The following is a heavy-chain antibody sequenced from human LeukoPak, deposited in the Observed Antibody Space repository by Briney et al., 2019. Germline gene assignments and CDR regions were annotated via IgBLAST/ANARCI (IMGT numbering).Heavy chain of an antibody. CDR2: IYYSGST. J-gene: IGHJ4*02. CDR1: GGSISSSSYY. CDR3: ARTIKLERRPFDY. Sequence: SETPSLTCTVSGGSISSSSYYWGWIRQPPGKGLEWIGSIYYSGSTYYNPSLKSRVTISVDTSKNQFSLKLSSVTAADTAVYYCARTIKLERRPFDYWGQGTLVTVSS. D-gene: IGHD1-1*01. V-gene: IGHV4-39*07.